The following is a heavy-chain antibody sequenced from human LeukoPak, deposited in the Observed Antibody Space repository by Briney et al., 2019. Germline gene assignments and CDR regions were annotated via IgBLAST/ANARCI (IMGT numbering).Heavy chain of an antibody. Sequence: GGSLRLSCAASGFTFSSYAMSWIRQAPGKGLEWVSAISGSGGSTYYADSVKGRFTISRDNSKNTLYLQMNSLRAEDTAVYYCAKDFSSQSIAVAGRPYYYYYGMDVWGKGTTVTVSS. CDR2: ISGSGGST. D-gene: IGHD6-19*01. V-gene: IGHV3-23*01. J-gene: IGHJ6*04. CDR1: GFTFSSYA. CDR3: AKDFSSQSIAVAGRPYYYYYGMDV.